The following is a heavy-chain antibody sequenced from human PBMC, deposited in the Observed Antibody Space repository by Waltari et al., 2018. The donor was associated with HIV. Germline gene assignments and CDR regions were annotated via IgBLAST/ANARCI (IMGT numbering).Heavy chain of an antibody. CDR2: ISRSGSTI. CDR3: ARDGSIGRLPEYFYYGMDF. D-gene: IGHD1-26*01. Sequence: QVQLVESGGGLVKPGGSLRLSCAASGFTFSDYYMSWIRQAPGQGLEWVSYISRSGSTIYYADSVRGRFTISRDNAKNSLFLQMNSLRAEDTAVYYCARDGSIGRLPEYFYYGMDFWGQGTTVTVSS. V-gene: IGHV3-11*01. CDR1: GFTFSDYY. J-gene: IGHJ6*02.